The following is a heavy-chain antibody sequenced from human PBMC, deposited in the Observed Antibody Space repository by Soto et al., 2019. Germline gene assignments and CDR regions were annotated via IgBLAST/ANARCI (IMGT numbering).Heavy chain of an antibody. V-gene: IGHV4-59*08. CDR1: GGSISSYY. J-gene: IGHJ6*02. CDR2: IYYSGST. Sequence: SETLSLTCTVSGGSISSYYWSWIRQPPGKGLEWIGYIYYSGSTNYNPSLKSRVTISVDTSKNQCSLKLSSVTAADTAVYYCARNPTNYDILTGYYYYYGMDVWGQGTTVTVSS. D-gene: IGHD3-9*01. CDR3: ARNPTNYDILTGYYYYYGMDV.